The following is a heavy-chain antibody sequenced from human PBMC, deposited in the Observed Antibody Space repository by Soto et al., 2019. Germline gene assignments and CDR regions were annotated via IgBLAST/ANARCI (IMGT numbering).Heavy chain of an antibody. Sequence: GESLKISCKASGYSFSIYWIAWVRQMPGKGLEWMGIIYPGDSDARYSPSFEGQVTISVDTSINTAYLQWSYLRASDSAMYFCAXQSDYNILTGYWYYFDYWGHGSLVTVSS. CDR1: GYSFSIYW. D-gene: IGHD3-9*01. CDR3: AXQSDYNILTGYWYYFDY. CDR2: IYPGDSDA. J-gene: IGHJ4*01. V-gene: IGHV5-51*01.